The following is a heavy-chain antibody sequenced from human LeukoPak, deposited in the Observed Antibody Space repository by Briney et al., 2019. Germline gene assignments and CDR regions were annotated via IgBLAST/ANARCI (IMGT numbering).Heavy chain of an antibody. CDR3: ARSYSSGPTEY. Sequence: PGGSLRLSCAASGFXFTSYSMNWVRQAPGKGLEWVSSISSSSTYIYYADSVKGRFTVSRDNAKNSLYLQMNCLRAEDTAVYYCARSYSSGPTEYWGQGTLVTVSS. D-gene: IGHD6-19*01. V-gene: IGHV3-21*01. CDR1: GFXFTSYS. CDR2: ISSSSTYI. J-gene: IGHJ4*02.